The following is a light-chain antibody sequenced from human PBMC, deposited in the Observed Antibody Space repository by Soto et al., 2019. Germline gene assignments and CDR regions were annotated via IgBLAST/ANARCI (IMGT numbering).Light chain of an antibody. J-gene: IGLJ2*01. CDR2: EVT. CDR1: SSDVGAYNY. Sequence: QSVLAQPPSASGSPGQSVTISCTGTSSDVGAYNYVSWYQQHPGKAPKLVIYEVTERPSGVPERFSGSKSGSTASLTVFGLQAEYEALYYCASYAGNNNFVLFGGGTKLTVL. CDR3: ASYAGNNNFVL. V-gene: IGLV2-8*01.